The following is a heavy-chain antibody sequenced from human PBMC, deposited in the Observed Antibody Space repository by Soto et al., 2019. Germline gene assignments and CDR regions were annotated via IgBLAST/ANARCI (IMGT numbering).Heavy chain of an antibody. CDR3: ARDGWSIAARNYYGMDV. Sequence: PSETLSLTCTVSGGSISSYYWSWIRQPPGKGLEWIGYIYYSGSTNYNPSLESRVTISVDTSKNQFSLKLSSVTAADTAVYYCARDGWSIAARNYYGMDVWGQGTTVTVSS. CDR2: IYYSGST. J-gene: IGHJ6*02. CDR1: GGSISSYY. V-gene: IGHV4-59*01. D-gene: IGHD6-6*01.